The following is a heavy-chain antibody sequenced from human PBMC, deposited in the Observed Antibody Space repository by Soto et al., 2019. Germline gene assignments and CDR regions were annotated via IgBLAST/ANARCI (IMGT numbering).Heavy chain of an antibody. CDR3: AKNGYSSSLNWFDP. CDR1: GFTFSSYA. CDR2: ISGSGGST. J-gene: IGHJ5*02. Sequence: PGGSLGLSCAASGFTFSSYAMSWVRQAPGKGLEWVSAISGSGGSTYYADSVKGRFTISRDNSKNTLYLQMNSLRAEDTAVYYCAKNGYSSSLNWFDPWGQGTLVTVSS. D-gene: IGHD6-13*01. V-gene: IGHV3-23*01.